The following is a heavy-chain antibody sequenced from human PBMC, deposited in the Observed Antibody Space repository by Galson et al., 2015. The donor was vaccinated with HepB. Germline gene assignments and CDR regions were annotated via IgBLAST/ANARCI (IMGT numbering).Heavy chain of an antibody. J-gene: IGHJ4*02. V-gene: IGHV4-34*01. D-gene: IGHD3-3*01. Sequence: ETLSLTCAVYGGSFSGYYWSWIRQPPGKGLEWIGEIDHSGSTNYNPSLKSRVTISVDTSKNQFSLKLSSVTAADTAVYYCARLYDFWSGYGYWGQGTLVTVSS. CDR2: IDHSGST. CDR1: GGSFSGYY. CDR3: ARLYDFWSGYGY.